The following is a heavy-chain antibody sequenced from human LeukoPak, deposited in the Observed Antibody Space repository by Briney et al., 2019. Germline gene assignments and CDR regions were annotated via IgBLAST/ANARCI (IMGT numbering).Heavy chain of an antibody. CDR3: AREGGYSGSYRDCYFDY. CDR1: GFTFSSYA. Sequence: PGRSLRLSCAASGFTFSSYAMHWVRQAPGKGLEWVAVISYDGSNKYYADSVKGRFTISRDNSKNTLYLQMNSLRAEDTAVYYCAREGGYSGSYRDCYFDYWGQGTLVTVSS. D-gene: IGHD1-26*01. J-gene: IGHJ4*02. V-gene: IGHV3-30*04. CDR2: ISYDGSNK.